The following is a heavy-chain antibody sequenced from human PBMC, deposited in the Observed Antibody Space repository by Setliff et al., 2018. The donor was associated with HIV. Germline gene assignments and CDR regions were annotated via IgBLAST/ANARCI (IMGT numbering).Heavy chain of an antibody. Sequence: PGESLKISCAASGFTFSSYAMSWVRQAPGKGLEWVSAISGSGGSTYYADSAKGRFTISRDNAKKSLYLQMNSLTAEDTAVYYCARDVSWRVRTYIDYWGQGALVTVSS. CDR3: ARDVSWRVRTYIDY. V-gene: IGHV3-23*01. J-gene: IGHJ4*02. CDR1: GFTFSSYA. D-gene: IGHD3-3*01. CDR2: ISGSGGST.